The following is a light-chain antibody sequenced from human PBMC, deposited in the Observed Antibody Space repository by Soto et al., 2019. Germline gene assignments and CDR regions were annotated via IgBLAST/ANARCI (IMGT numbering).Light chain of an antibody. J-gene: IGLJ2*01. Sequence: QAVVTQEPSLTVSPGETVTLTCGSSTGTVTSDHWPNWIQQRPGQAPRTLIYDASSKYSWTPARFSGSLLGGKAALTLSGAQPEDEAEYYCLLSCSGARVFGGGTKVTVL. V-gene: IGLV7-46*01. CDR1: TGTVTSDHW. CDR2: DAS. CDR3: LLSCSGARV.